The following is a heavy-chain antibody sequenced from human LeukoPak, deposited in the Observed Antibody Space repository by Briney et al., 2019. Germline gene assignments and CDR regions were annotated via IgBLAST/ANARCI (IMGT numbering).Heavy chain of an antibody. CDR3: AKNPDRIAVAGTVFDY. Sequence: GGSLRLSCAASGFTFSSYAMSWVRQAPGQGLEWVSTISGSGGSTYYADSVKGRFTISRDNSKNTLYLQMNSLRAEDTAVYYCAKNPDRIAVAGTVFDYWGQGTLVTVSS. D-gene: IGHD6-19*01. CDR1: GFTFSSYA. CDR2: ISGSGGST. V-gene: IGHV3-23*01. J-gene: IGHJ4*02.